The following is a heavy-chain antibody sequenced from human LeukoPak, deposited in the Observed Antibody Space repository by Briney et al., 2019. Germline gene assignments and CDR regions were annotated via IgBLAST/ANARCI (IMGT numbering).Heavy chain of an antibody. Sequence: SETLSLTCTVSGGSISSSSYYWGWIRQPPGKGLEWIGSIYYSGGTYYNPSLKSRVTISVDTSKNQFSLKLSSVTAADTAVYYCARLARAMKAAEGGVDPWGQGTLVTVSS. D-gene: IGHD6-13*01. CDR3: ARLARAMKAAEGGVDP. CDR1: GGSISSSSYY. CDR2: IYYSGGT. V-gene: IGHV4-39*07. J-gene: IGHJ5*02.